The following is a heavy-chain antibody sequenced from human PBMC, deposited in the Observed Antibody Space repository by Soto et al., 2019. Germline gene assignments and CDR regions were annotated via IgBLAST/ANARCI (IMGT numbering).Heavy chain of an antibody. J-gene: IGHJ5*02. V-gene: IGHV4-28*01. CDR2: IYYTGTT. Sequence: SETLSLTCAVSGYSITSSYWWGWIRQPPGKGLEWIGYIYYTGTTYYNPSLRSRVTMSVDTSKNQFSLSPRSVSAVDTAVYYCARSVGELLGLDPWGQGSLVTVSS. CDR1: GYSITSSYW. D-gene: IGHD1-26*01. CDR3: ARSVGELLGLDP.